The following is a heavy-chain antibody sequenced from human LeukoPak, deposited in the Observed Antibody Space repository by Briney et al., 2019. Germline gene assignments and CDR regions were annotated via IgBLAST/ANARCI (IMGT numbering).Heavy chain of an antibody. CDR2: IYYSGST. D-gene: IGHD2-15*01. J-gene: IGHJ6*04. CDR1: GGSVSSGSYY. CDR3: ARDNPPNIDCSGGSCDHSAYYNYYYGMDV. V-gene: IGHV4-61*01. Sequence: SETLSLTCTVSGGSVSSGSYYGSWIRQPPGKGLEWIGYIYYSGSTNYNPSLKSRVTISVDTSKNQFSLKLSSVTAADTAVYYCARDNPPNIDCSGGSCDHSAYYNYYYGMDVWGKGTTVTVSS.